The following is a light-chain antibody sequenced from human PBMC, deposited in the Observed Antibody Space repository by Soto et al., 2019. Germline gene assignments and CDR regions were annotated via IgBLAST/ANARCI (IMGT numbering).Light chain of an antibody. CDR1: SSDVGGYNY. CDR3: SSYTSSSTYNYV. Sequence: QSALTQPASVSGSPGQSITISCTGTSSDVGGYNYVSWYQQHPGKAPKLMIYDVSNRPSGVSNRFSGSKSGNTASLTISGLQAEDEADYYCSSYTSSSTYNYVFGTGTKLT. CDR2: DVS. J-gene: IGLJ1*01. V-gene: IGLV2-14*01.